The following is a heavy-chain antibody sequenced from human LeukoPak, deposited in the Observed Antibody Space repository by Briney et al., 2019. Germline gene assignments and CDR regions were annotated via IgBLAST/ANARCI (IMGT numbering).Heavy chain of an antibody. CDR1: GFTFSSNY. Sequence: PGGSLRLSCAASGFTFSSNYMSWVRQAPGKGLEWVSVTYSGGSTYYADSVKGRFTISRDNSKNTVYLQMNNLRAEDTAVYYCARDSGWNYVDLEYWGQGTLVTVSS. V-gene: IGHV3-66*01. CDR2: TYSGGST. D-gene: IGHD1-7*01. J-gene: IGHJ4*02. CDR3: ARDSGWNYVDLEY.